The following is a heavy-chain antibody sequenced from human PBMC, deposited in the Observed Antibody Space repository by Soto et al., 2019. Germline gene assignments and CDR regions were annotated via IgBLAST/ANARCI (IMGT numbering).Heavy chain of an antibody. J-gene: IGHJ6*02. Sequence: ASVKVSCKASGYTFTSYGIIWVRQAPGQGLEWMGWISAYNGNTNYAQKLQGRATMTTDTSTSTAYMELRSLRSDDTAVYYCARDTNGGNSARVSSYYGMDVWGQGTTVTVSS. D-gene: IGHD2-21*02. CDR2: ISAYNGNT. CDR1: GYTFTSYG. V-gene: IGHV1-18*01. CDR3: ARDTNGGNSARVSSYYGMDV.